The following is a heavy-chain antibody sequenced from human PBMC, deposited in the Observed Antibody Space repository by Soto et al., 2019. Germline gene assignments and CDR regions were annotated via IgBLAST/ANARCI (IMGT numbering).Heavy chain of an antibody. CDR3: ARAPISMVNPPLDC. CDR1: GFTFSGYW. D-gene: IGHD3-10*01. J-gene: IGHJ4*02. CDR2: INSDGRST. Sequence: GGSLRLSCAASGFTFSGYWMHRVRQAPGKGLVWVSRINSDGRSTSYADSVKGRFTISRDNAKNTLYLQMNSLRAEDTAVYYCARAPISMVNPPLDCWGQGALVTVSS. V-gene: IGHV3-74*01.